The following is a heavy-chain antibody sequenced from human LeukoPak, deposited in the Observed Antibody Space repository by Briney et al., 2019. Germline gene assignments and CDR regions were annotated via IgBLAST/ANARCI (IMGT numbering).Heavy chain of an antibody. J-gene: IGHJ3*02. CDR1: GITFSNYA. V-gene: IGHV3-23*01. Sequence: GGSLRLSCAASGITFSNYAMTWVRQAPGKGLEWVSTIAGDGATTYYADSVKGRFTISRDNAKNSLYLQMNSLRAEDTAVYYCARQYYDRDAFDIWGQGTMVTVSS. CDR3: ARQYYDRDAFDI. D-gene: IGHD3-9*01. CDR2: IAGDGATT.